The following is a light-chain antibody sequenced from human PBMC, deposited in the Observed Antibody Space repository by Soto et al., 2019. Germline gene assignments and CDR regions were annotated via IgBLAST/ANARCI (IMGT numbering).Light chain of an antibody. CDR3: QQYGTSPWT. Sequence: EIVLTQSPVTLSLSPGERATLSCRASQSVSSTYLAWYQQKPGQAPRLLIYGASSRATGIPDRFSGSGSGTDFTLTISRLEPEDFAVYHSQQYGTSPWTFGQGTKVEIK. V-gene: IGKV3-20*01. CDR1: QSVSSTY. CDR2: GAS. J-gene: IGKJ1*01.